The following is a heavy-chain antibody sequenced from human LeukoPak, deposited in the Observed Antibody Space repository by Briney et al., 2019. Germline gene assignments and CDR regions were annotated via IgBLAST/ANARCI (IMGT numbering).Heavy chain of an antibody. V-gene: IGHV3-23*01. CDR2: LGGRGVLT. D-gene: IGHD3-10*01. J-gene: IGHJ4*02. CDR3: AKDLYGSGSFGFDY. Sequence: TGGSLRLSCAASGFTFSNYAMSWVRQAPGKGLEWVSTLGGRGVLTYYADSVRGRFTISRDNSKNTLYLQMNSLRAEDTAVYYCAKDLYGSGSFGFDYWGQGTLVTVSS. CDR1: GFTFSNYA.